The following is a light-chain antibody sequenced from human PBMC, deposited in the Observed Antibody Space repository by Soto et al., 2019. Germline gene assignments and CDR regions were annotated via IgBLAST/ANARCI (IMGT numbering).Light chain of an antibody. Sequence: DIQLTQSPSSLSASVGDRISITCRTSQDGGDFLNWYQERPGKALKVVIYALSELERGVPPRFSASGSGTDFTVTISRMEPDDFSTYYCQRGDIPWTFGPGTKVEMK. CDR3: QRGDIPWT. J-gene: IGKJ1*01. CDR1: QDGGDF. V-gene: IGKV1-39*01. CDR2: ALS.